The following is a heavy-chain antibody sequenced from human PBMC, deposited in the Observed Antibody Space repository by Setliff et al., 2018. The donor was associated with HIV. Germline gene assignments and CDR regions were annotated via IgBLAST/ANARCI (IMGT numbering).Heavy chain of an antibody. Sequence: KTSETLSLTCTVSGGSISSGGYYWSWIRQHPGKGLEWIGYIHHSGTTYYNPSLKSRVAISVDTSKNQFSLKLSSVTAADTAVYYCARGARLLAGYSDRWDYYYMGVWGKGTTVTVSS. CDR1: GGSISSGGYY. D-gene: IGHD6-13*01. J-gene: IGHJ6*03. CDR2: IHHSGTT. V-gene: IGHV4-31*03. CDR3: ARGARLLAGYSDRWDYYYMGV.